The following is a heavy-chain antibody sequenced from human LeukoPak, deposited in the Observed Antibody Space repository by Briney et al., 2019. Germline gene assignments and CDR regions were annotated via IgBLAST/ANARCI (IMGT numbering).Heavy chain of an antibody. CDR1: GFTFSDYY. CDR2: ISVSGSNI. V-gene: IGHV3-11*01. J-gene: IGHJ3*01. D-gene: IGHD4-17*01. Sequence: GGSLRLSCAASGFTFSDYYMSWIRQAPGRGLEWVSYISVSGSNIYYADSVKGRFTISRDNAKSSLYLQMNSLRAGDTALYYCARDMTTTGAFDVWGRGQWSPSLQ. CDR3: ARDMTTTGAFDV.